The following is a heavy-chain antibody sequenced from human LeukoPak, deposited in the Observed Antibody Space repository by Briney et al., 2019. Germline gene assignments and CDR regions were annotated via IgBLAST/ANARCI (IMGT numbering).Heavy chain of an antibody. CDR1: GFTFSSYS. CDR3: ARDLTVTSTCWFDR. CDR2: ITSSSSYI. J-gene: IGHJ5*02. V-gene: IGHV3-21*01. D-gene: IGHD4-11*01. Sequence: GGSLRLSCAVSGFTFSSYSMNLVRQAPGKGLEWVSSITSSSSYIYYADSVKGRFTISRDNAKNSLYLQMNSLRAEDTAVYYCARDLTVTSTCWFDRWGQGTLVTVSS.